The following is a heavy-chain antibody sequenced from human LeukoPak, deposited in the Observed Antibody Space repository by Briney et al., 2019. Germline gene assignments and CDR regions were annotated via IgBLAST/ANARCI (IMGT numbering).Heavy chain of an antibody. D-gene: IGHD3-22*01. CDR2: INHSGST. CDR1: GGSFSDYY. CDR3: ARDRYYYDSSGYYSFVY. Sequence: SETLSLTCAVYGGSFSDYYWSWIRQPPGKGLEWIGEINHSGSTNYNPSLYTRVTISVDTSKRWLSLNLSSVTAADTAVYYCARDRYYYDSSGYYSFVYWGQGTLVTVSS. J-gene: IGHJ4*02. V-gene: IGHV4-34*01.